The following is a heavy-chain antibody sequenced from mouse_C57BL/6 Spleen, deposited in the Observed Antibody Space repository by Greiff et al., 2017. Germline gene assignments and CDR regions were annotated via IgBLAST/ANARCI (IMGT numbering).Heavy chain of an antibody. CDR3: AVYGRSYYFDY. V-gene: IGHV1-80*01. Sequence: QVQLQQSGAELVKPGASVKISCKASGYAFSSYWLNWVKQRPGKGLEWIGQIYPGDGDTNYNGKFKGKATLTADKSSSTAYMQLNSLTSEDSAVYFCAVYGRSYYFDYWGQGTTLTVSS. CDR2: IYPGDGDT. J-gene: IGHJ2*01. CDR1: GYAFSSYW. D-gene: IGHD1-1*01.